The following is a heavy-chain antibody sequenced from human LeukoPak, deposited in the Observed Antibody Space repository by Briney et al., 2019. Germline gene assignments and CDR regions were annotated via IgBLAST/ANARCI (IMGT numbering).Heavy chain of an antibody. Sequence: SQTLSLTCALSGDIVCSSTATWHWIRQSPSRGLEWLGRTYYRSKWYNDHAVSVKSRITIDPDTSNNQFSLHLNSVTPEDTAVYYCAREDKGLYGMDVWGEGTTVTVSS. CDR3: AREDKGLYGMDV. D-gene: IGHD6-19*01. J-gene: IGHJ6*04. CDR2: TYYRSKWYN. CDR1: GDIVCSSTAT. V-gene: IGHV6-1*01.